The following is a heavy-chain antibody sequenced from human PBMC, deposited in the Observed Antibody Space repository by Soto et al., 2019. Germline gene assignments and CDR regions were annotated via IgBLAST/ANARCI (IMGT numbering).Heavy chain of an antibody. CDR3: ARDGAAGQGRAFAF. D-gene: IGHD6-13*01. Sequence: ASVKVSCKSSGYTFSSYGISWLRQAPGQGPEWMGWISGYNGNRNYAQKFQGRVTMTTDTSTNTAYMEVRNLRSDDTAVYYCARDGAAGQGRAFAFWGQGTLVTVSS. J-gene: IGHJ4*02. CDR2: ISGYNGNR. CDR1: GYTFSSYG. V-gene: IGHV1-18*01.